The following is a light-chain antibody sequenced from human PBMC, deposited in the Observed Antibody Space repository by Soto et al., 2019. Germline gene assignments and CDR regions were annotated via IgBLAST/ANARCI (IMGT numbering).Light chain of an antibody. CDR3: SSYTGSSTLV. CDR2: DVS. CDR1: SSDVGGYNY. V-gene: IGLV2-14*01. Sequence: QSALNQPASVSGSPGQSITISCTGTSSDVGGYNYVSWYQQYPGKAPKLMIYDVSNRPSGVSNRFSGSKSGNTASLTISGLQAEDEADYYCSSYTGSSTLVFGGGTKLTVL. J-gene: IGLJ2*01.